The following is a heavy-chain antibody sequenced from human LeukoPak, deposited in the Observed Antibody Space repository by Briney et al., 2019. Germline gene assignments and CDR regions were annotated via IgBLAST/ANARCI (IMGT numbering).Heavy chain of an antibody. D-gene: IGHD3-10*01. CDR3: ARGYGSGSHGLDY. CDR1: GFTFDDYG. V-gene: IGHV3-20*04. J-gene: IGHJ4*02. CDR2: INWNGGST. Sequence: GGSLRLSCAASGFTFDDYGMSWVRQAPGKGLEWVSAINWNGGSTSYADSVKGRFTISRDNAKNSPYLQMNSLRAEDTALYYCARGYGSGSHGLDYWGQGTLVTVSS.